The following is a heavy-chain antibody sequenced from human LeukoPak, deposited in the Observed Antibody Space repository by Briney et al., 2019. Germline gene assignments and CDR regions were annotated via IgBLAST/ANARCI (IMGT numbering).Heavy chain of an antibody. V-gene: IGHV4-34*01. Sequence: SETLSLTCAVYGGSFSGYYWSWIRQPPGKGLEWIGEINHSGSTNYNPSLKSRVTISVDTSKNQFSLKLSSVTAADTAVYYCARAPTTVVKDSFDYWGQGTLVTVSS. D-gene: IGHD4-23*01. CDR3: ARAPTTVVKDSFDY. CDR1: GGSFSGYY. CDR2: INHSGST. J-gene: IGHJ4*02.